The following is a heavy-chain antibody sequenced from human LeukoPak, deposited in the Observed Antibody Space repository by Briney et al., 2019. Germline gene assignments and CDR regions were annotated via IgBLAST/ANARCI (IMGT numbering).Heavy chain of an antibody. V-gene: IGHV3-73*01. Sequence: PGGSLRLSCAASGFTFSGSAIHWVRQASGKGLEWVGRIRSEGNSYGTAYAESVKGRFTMSRDDSKNTAYLQMNSLKTEDTAVYYCTRLLEKLNAAEGNEGLFDSWGQGTLVTVSS. CDR2: IRSEGNSYGT. D-gene: IGHD1-1*01. CDR1: GFTFSGSA. J-gene: IGHJ4*02. CDR3: TRLLEKLNAAEGNEGLFDS.